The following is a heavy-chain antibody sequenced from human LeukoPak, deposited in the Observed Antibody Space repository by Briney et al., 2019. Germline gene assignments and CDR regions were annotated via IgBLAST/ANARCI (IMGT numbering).Heavy chain of an antibody. V-gene: IGHV3-33*01. CDR3: ARGLPPVMKYYFAY. Sequence: PGGSLRLSCAASGFTFNSYGMHWVRQAPGKGLEWVAVMWYDGSNKYYADSVKGRFTISRDDSKNTLYLQMNSLRAEDTAMYYCARGLPPVMKYYFAYWGQGTLVTVSS. CDR2: MWYDGSNK. D-gene: IGHD4-11*01. J-gene: IGHJ4*01. CDR1: GFTFNSYG.